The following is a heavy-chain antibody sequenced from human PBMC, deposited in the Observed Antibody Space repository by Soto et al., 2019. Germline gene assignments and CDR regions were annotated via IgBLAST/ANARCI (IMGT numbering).Heavy chain of an antibody. D-gene: IGHD5-12*01. V-gene: IGHV3-23*01. J-gene: IGHJ4*02. Sequence: EVELLESGGGLIHPGESLRLSCAASGFSFSSYAMIWVRQAPGKGLEWVSVMSASGGTSYFADSVGGRFSMSRDNSKNMFYLEMNSLRAEDTAIYFCAKGSIQYSASIDYWGQGTLVSVSS. CDR1: GFSFSSYA. CDR2: MSASGGTS. CDR3: AKGSIQYSASIDY.